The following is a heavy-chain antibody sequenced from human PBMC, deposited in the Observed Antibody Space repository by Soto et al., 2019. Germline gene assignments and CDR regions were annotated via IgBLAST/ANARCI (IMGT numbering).Heavy chain of an antibody. J-gene: IGHJ4*02. V-gene: IGHV1-24*01. CDR1: GYTLTELS. Sequence: ASVKVSCKVSGYTLTELSMHWVRQAPGKGLEWMGGFDPEDGETIYAQKFQGRVTMTEDTSTDTAYMELSSLRSEDTAVYYCATRYCSGGSCYTPFDYWGQGTLVTVSS. CDR2: FDPEDGET. CDR3: ATRYCSGGSCYTPFDY. D-gene: IGHD2-15*01.